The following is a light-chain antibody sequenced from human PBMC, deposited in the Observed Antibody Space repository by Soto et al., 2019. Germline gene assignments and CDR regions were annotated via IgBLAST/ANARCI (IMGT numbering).Light chain of an antibody. CDR2: DAS. V-gene: IGKV3-11*01. J-gene: IGKJ4*01. CDR3: QQCSNWPPLT. Sequence: EIVLTQSPATLSLSPGERATLSCRASQSVSSYLAWYQQKPGQAPRLLIYDASNRATGIPARFSGSGFGTDFTLTISSLEPEDFAVYSCQQCSNWPPLTFGGGTKVESK. CDR1: QSVSSY.